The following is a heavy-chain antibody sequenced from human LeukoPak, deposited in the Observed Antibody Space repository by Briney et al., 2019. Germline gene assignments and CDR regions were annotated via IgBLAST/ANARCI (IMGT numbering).Heavy chain of an antibody. CDR2: IYYSGST. CDR1: GGSISSYY. D-gene: IGHD3-10*01. CDR3: ARKYYYGSGSYDY. J-gene: IGHJ4*02. Sequence: SETLSLTCTVSGGSISSYYWGWIRQPPGKGLEWIGYIYYSGSTNYNPSLKSRVTISVDTSKNQFSLKLSSVTAADTAVYYCARKYYYGSGSYDYWGQGTLVTVSS. V-gene: IGHV4-59*08.